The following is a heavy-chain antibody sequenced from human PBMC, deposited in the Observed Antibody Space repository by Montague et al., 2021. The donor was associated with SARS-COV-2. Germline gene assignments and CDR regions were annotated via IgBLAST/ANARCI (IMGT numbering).Heavy chain of an antibody. V-gene: IGHV3-30-3*01. CDR3: ARDQGGYSYNDY. D-gene: IGHD5-18*01. Sequence: SLRLSCAASGFTFTSYAMHWVRQAPGKGLEWVAVISFDETNKYYTDSVKGRFTISRDNSKNTLYLQMHSVRPEDTAVYYCARDQGGYSYNDYWGQGTLVTVSS. CDR2: ISFDETNK. J-gene: IGHJ4*02. CDR1: GFTFTSYA.